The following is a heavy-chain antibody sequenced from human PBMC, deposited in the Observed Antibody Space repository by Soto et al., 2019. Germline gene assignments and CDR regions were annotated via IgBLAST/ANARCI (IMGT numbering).Heavy chain of an antibody. CDR3: ARGIVSQYSYGKSNWFDP. CDR2: ISADTGNT. CDR1: GYTFTNYG. D-gene: IGHD5-18*01. Sequence: QVQLVQSGAEVKKPGASVKVSCKASGYTFTNYGVSWVRQAPGQGLEWMGWISADTGNTNYAQKLQGRVTMTTDTSTNTAYMELRSLRSDDTAVYYCARGIVSQYSYGKSNWFDPWGQGALVTVSS. J-gene: IGHJ5*02. V-gene: IGHV1-18*01.